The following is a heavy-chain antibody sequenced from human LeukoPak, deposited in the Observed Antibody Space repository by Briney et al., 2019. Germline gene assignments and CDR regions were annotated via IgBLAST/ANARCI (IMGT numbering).Heavy chain of an antibody. J-gene: IGHJ5*02. V-gene: IGHV3-23*01. Sequence: GGSLRLSCAASGFTFSSYDMSWVRQAPGKGLEWVSAISGSGGSTYYADSVKGRFTISRDNSEKKLYLQMNSLRAEDTAVYYCAKDRHAPGRYCSSTSCLPFDPWGQGTLVTVSS. CDR2: ISGSGGST. CDR3: AKDRHAPGRYCSSTSCLPFDP. D-gene: IGHD2-2*01. CDR1: GFTFSSYD.